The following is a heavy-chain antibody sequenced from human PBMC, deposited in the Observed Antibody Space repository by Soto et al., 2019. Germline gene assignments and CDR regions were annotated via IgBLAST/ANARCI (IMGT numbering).Heavy chain of an antibody. CDR1: GFTFSLYS. J-gene: IGHJ4*02. CDR2: ISSSSSDI. Sequence: KPGGSLRLSCAASGFTFSLYSMIWVRQAPGKGLEWVSSISSSSSDIYYADSMKGRFTLSRDNAQNSLYLQMNSLRVDDTAVYYCVRARATDSRPDYWGQGTLVTVSS. CDR3: VRARATDSRPDY. V-gene: IGHV3-21*01. D-gene: IGHD3-22*01.